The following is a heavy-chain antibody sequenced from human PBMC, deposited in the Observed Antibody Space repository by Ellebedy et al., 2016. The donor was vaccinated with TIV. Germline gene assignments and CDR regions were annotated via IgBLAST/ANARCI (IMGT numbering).Heavy chain of an antibody. CDR1: GFTFSSYS. D-gene: IGHD3-10*01. CDR3: VRGSASGTPLGDY. CDR2: ITSSSSHI. V-gene: IGHV3-21*06. Sequence: GESLKISXAASGFTFSSYSMNWVRQAPGKGLEWVSSITSSSSHIYYADSVKGRFTISRDNANNSLYLQMNSLRAEDAAVYYCVRGSASGTPLGDYWGQGTLVTVSS. J-gene: IGHJ4*02.